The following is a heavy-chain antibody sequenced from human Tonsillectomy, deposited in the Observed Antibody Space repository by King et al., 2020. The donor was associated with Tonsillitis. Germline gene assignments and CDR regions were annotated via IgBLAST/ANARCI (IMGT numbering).Heavy chain of an antibody. Sequence: VQLVESGGGLVQPGGSLRLSCAASGFTFSSYAMSWVRQAPGKGLEWVSVISGSDVNTYYADSVKGRFTISRDNSKNTLYLQVISLRAEDTAVYYFAKSRGLNGAATDPCLDSWGQGTLVTVSS. CDR2: ISGSDVNT. J-gene: IGHJ4*02. CDR1: GFTFSSYA. V-gene: IGHV3-23*04. CDR3: AKSRGLNGAATDPCLDS. D-gene: IGHD6-13*01.